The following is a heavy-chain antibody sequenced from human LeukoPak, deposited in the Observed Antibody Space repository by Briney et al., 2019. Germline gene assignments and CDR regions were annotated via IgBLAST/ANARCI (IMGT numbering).Heavy chain of an antibody. Sequence: GGSLRLSCTASGFTFRTYFMNWVRQAPGKGLEWVSSIGGSGSFIHYAESVKGRFTISRDNAENSLYLEMKSLRAEDTAVYYCAKDPSDYGDYMGDWGQGTLVTVSS. CDR2: IGGSGSFI. CDR1: GFTFRTYF. V-gene: IGHV3-48*01. D-gene: IGHD4-17*01. CDR3: AKDPSDYGDYMGD. J-gene: IGHJ4*02.